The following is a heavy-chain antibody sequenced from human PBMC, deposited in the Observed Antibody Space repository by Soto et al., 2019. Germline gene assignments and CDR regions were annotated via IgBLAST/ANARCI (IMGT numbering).Heavy chain of an antibody. V-gene: IGHV3-30-3*01. CDR1: GFTFSSYA. D-gene: IGHD1-26*01. Sequence: QVQLVESGGGVVQPGRSLRLSCAASGFTFSSYAMHWVRQAPGKGLEWVAVISYDGSNKYYADSVKGRFTISRDNSKNALYLQMNSLRAEDTAVYYCGREWTAGRHDAFDIWGQGTMVTVSS. J-gene: IGHJ3*02. CDR3: GREWTAGRHDAFDI. CDR2: ISYDGSNK.